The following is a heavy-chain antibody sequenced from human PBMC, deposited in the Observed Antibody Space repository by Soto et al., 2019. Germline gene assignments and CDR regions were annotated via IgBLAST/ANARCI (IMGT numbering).Heavy chain of an antibody. CDR2: IYYSGST. D-gene: IGHD6-6*01. CDR3: ARVETARGLYYMDV. J-gene: IGHJ6*02. V-gene: IGHV4-31*03. CDR1: GGSISSGGYY. Sequence: SETLSLTCTVSGGSISSGGYYWSWIRQHPGKGLEWIGYIYYSGSTYYNPSLKSRVTISVDTSKNQFSLKLSSVTAADTAVYYWARVETARGLYYMDVWGQGTTVTVS.